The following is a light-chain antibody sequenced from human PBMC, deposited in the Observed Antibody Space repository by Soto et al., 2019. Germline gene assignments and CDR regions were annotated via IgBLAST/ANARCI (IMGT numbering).Light chain of an antibody. V-gene: IGKV3-20*01. CDR3: QQYGSSRIT. Sequence: EIVLTQSPGTLSLSPGERATLSCRASQSVSSSYLAWYQQKPGQAPRLLIYGASSRATGIPDRFSGSGSGTDFTLTISRLEPEDFAVYYCQQYGSSRITVGQGTKGDIK. CDR1: QSVSSSY. J-gene: IGKJ1*01. CDR2: GAS.